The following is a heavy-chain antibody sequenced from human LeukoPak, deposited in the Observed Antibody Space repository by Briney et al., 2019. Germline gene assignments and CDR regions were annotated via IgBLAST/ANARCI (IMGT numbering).Heavy chain of an antibody. Sequence: SETLSLTCAVSGYSISSGYYWAWVRQSPGKGLEWIGSIYHSGTTYYNPSLKSRVTISIDTSKNQFSLKLSSVTAADTAVYYCARGPSPYSSGPNWFDPWGQGTLVTVSS. CDR3: ARGPSPYSSGPNWFDP. V-gene: IGHV4-38-2*01. CDR2: IYHSGTT. CDR1: GYSISSGYY. J-gene: IGHJ5*02. D-gene: IGHD6-19*01.